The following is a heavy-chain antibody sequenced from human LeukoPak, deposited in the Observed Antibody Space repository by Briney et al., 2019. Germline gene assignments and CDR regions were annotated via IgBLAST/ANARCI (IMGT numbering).Heavy chain of an antibody. V-gene: IGHV1-24*01. CDR1: GYTLTELS. Sequence: GASVKVSCKVSGYTLTELSMHWVRQAPGKGLEWLGGFDPEDGETIYAQKFQGRVTMTEDTSTDTAYMDLRSLRSEDTAVYYCAAYYYDSSGHLAGFDPWGQGTLVTVSS. CDR2: FDPEDGET. D-gene: IGHD3-22*01. CDR3: AAYYYDSSGHLAGFDP. J-gene: IGHJ5*02.